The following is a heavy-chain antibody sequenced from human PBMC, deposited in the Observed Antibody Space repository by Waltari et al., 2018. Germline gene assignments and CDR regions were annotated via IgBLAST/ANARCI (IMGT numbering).Heavy chain of an antibody. CDR1: GYTFTGYY. Sequence: QVQLVRSGAEVQKPGPSVNVSCKASGYTFTGYYMLCVRQAPGQGLEWMGMINPSGCDTSYAQKFQGRVTMTGDTSISTAYMELSRLRADDTAMYYCARVGSSRFGGAFDIWGQGTLVTVSS. CDR3: ARVGSSRFGGAFDI. J-gene: IGHJ5*02. V-gene: IGHV1-2*02. D-gene: IGHD3-10*01. CDR2: INPSGCDT.